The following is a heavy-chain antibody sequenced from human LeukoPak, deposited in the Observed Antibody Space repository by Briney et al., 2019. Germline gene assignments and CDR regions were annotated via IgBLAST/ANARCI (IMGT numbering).Heavy chain of an antibody. V-gene: IGHV4-30-2*01. CDR2: IYHSGST. CDR1: GGSISSGGYY. Sequence: SETLSLTCTVSGGSISSGGYYWSWIRQPPGKGLEWIGYIYHSGSTYYNPSLKSRVTISVDRSKNQFSLKLSSVTAADTAVYYCARDNSYSSSSSFDYWGQGTLVTVSS. J-gene: IGHJ4*02. D-gene: IGHD6-6*01. CDR3: ARDNSYSSSSSFDY.